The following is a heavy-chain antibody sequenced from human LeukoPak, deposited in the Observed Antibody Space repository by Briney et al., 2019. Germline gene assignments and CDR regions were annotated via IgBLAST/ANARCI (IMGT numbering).Heavy chain of an antibody. D-gene: IGHD2-2*01. J-gene: IGHJ4*02. CDR1: GFVFDEHG. Sequence: GGSLRLSCTASGFVFDEHGMTWVRQVPGKGLEWVSGINWSGKSTSYGDPVRGRFTISRDNAKNSLSLQKDSLRAEDTALYYCARAPITSPFYFDYWGQGTLVTVSS. V-gene: IGHV3-20*04. CDR3: ARAPITSPFYFDY. CDR2: INWSGKST.